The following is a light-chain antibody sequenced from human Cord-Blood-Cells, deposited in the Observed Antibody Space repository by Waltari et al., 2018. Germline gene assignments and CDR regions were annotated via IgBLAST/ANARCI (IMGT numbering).Light chain of an antibody. V-gene: IGLV2-14*01. CDR1: SSDVGGYHY. CDR3: SSYTSSSTRV. J-gene: IGLJ1*01. Sequence: QSALTQPASVSGSPGQSITLSCTGTSSDVGGYHYVSWYQQHPGKAPKLMIYEVSNRPSGVSNRFSGSKSGNTASLTISGLQAEDEADYYCSSYTSSSTRVFGTGTKVTVL. CDR2: EVS.